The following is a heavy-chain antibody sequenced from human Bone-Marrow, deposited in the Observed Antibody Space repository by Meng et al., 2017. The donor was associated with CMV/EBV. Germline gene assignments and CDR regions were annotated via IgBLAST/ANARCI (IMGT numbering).Heavy chain of an antibody. D-gene: IGHD2-2*01. CDR2: INSDGSST. J-gene: IGHJ6*02. V-gene: IGHV3-74*01. Sequence: GESLKISCAASGFTFSSYWMHWVRQAPGKGLVWVSRINSDGSSTSYADSVKGRFTISRDNAKNTLYLQMNSLRAEDTAVYYCARVCSSTSCPDRYYYYYYGMDVWGQGTTVTVFS. CDR1: GFTFSSYW. CDR3: ARVCSSTSCPDRYYYYYYGMDV.